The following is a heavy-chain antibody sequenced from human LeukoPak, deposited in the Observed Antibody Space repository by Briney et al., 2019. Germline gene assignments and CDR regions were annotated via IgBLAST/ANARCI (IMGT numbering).Heavy chain of an antibody. V-gene: IGHV4-34*01. D-gene: IGHD6-6*01. J-gene: IGHJ2*01. CDR1: GGSFSGYY. Sequence: SETLSLTCAVYGGSFSGYYWSWIRQSPGKGLEWIGEINHSGITNYNPSLKSRVTISVDTSKNQFPLKLNSVTAADTAVYYCARRRQYDSSLFWNFDLWGRGTLVTVSS. CDR2: INHSGIT. CDR3: ARRRQYDSSLFWNFDL.